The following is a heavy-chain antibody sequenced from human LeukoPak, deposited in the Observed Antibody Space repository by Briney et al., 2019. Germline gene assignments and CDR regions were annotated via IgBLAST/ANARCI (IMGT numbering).Heavy chain of an antibody. CDR3: ARGTGPAFDH. V-gene: IGHV3-30*04. CDR2: ISYDGSNK. J-gene: IGHJ5*02. D-gene: IGHD1/OR15-1a*01. Sequence: GGSLRLFCAASGFTFSSYAMHWVRQAPGKGLEWVAVISYDGSNKYYADSVKGRFTISRDNSKNTLYLQMNSLRAEDTAVYYCARGTGPAFDHWGQGTLVTVSS. CDR1: GFTFSSYA.